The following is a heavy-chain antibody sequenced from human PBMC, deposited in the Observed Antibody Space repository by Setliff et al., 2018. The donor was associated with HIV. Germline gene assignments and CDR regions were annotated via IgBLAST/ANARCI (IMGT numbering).Heavy chain of an antibody. D-gene: IGHD1-1*01. CDR2: IFYSGST. CDR1: GGSISSYY. Sequence: SETLSLTCTVSGGSISSYYWSWIRQPPGEGLEWIGYIFYSGSTNYNPSLKGRVTISLDTSKNQFSLKLTSVTAADTAVYYCASAGSGTRAPPRYWGQGTLVPVSS. J-gene: IGHJ4*02. CDR3: ASAGSGTRAPPRY. V-gene: IGHV4-59*01.